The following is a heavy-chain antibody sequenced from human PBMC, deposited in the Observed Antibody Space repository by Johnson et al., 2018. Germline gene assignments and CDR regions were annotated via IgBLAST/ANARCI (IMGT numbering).Heavy chain of an antibody. Sequence: QVQLVQSGAEVKKPGSSVKVSCKASGGTFSSYDIYWVRQATGQGLEWMGWMNPNSANTGYAQKLQGRVTMTRNTSISTAYMELSSLRSEATAVYYCTRVSDYDFWSDTEPFQHWGQGTLVTVSS. CDR2: MNPNSANT. D-gene: IGHD3-3*01. J-gene: IGHJ1*01. CDR1: GGTFSSYD. CDR3: TRVSDYDFWSDTEPFQH. V-gene: IGHV1-8*02.